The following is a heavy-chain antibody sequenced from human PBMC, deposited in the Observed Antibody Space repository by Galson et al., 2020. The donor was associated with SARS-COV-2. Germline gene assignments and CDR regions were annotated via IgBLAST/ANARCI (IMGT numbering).Heavy chain of an antibody. V-gene: IGHV2-70*01. CDR2: IDWDDDK. D-gene: IGHD4-17*01. Sequence: SGPTLVKPTQTLTLTCTFSGFSLSTSGMCVSWIRQPPGKALEWLALIDWDDDKYYSTSLKTRLTISKDTSKNQVVLTMTNMDPVDTATYYCALQPIDYGDYVGYYYYYGMDVWGQGTTVTVSS. CDR1: GFSLSTSGMC. CDR3: ALQPIDYGDYVGYYYYYGMDV. J-gene: IGHJ6*02.